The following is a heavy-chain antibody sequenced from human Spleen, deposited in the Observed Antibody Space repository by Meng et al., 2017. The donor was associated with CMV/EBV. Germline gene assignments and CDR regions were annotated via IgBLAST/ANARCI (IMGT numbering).Heavy chain of an antibody. V-gene: IGHV4-34*01. D-gene: IGHD3-10*01. Sequence: GSLRLSCAASGFTFSSYWMTWVRQAPGKGLEWIGEINYSGTTNYNPSLKTRVTISIDTSKSQFSLKLSSVTAADTAVYYCARGPYYYQSGNYCNYWGQGTPVTVSS. CDR2: INYSGTT. J-gene: IGHJ4*02. CDR1: GFTFSSYW. CDR3: ARGPYYYQSGNYCNY.